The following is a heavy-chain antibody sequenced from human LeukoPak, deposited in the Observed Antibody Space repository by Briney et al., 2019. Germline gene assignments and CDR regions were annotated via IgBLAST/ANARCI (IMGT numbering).Heavy chain of an antibody. J-gene: IGHJ3*02. CDR2: ISGSGSTT. CDR1: GFTVSSNY. CDR3: ARGSPLLTGYLDDAFDI. V-gene: IGHV3-11*04. D-gene: IGHD3-9*01. Sequence: GGSLRLSCAASGFTVSSNYMSWVRQAPGKGLEWASAISGSGSTTYYADSVKGRFTISRDNAKNSLYLQMNSLRAEDTAVYYCARGSPLLTGYLDDAFDIWGQGTMVTVSS.